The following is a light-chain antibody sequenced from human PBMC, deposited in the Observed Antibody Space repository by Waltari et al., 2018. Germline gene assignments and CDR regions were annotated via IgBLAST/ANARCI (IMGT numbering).Light chain of an antibody. CDR1: QSVGSY. V-gene: IGKV3-11*01. Sequence: EIVLTQSPATLSLSPGASATLSCRASQSVGSYLAWYQQKPGQAPRLLIYAASNRATGIPARFSGSGSGTDFTLTINSLEPEDFAVYYCQHRGHWPPDATFGPGTKVDIK. CDR2: AAS. CDR3: QHRGHWPPDAT. J-gene: IGKJ3*01.